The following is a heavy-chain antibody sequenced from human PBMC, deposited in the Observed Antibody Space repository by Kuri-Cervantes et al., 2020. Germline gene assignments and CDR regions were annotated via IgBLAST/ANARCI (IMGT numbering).Heavy chain of an antibody. CDR3: ARDLDDYGTTYWYFDL. Sequence: GGSLRLSCLASGFIFSSYGMHWVRQAPGKGLEWVSYISSSGSTIYYADSVKGRFTISRDNAKNSLYLQMNSLRAEDTAVYYCARDLDDYGTTYWYFDLWGRGTLVTVSS. V-gene: IGHV3-48*04. J-gene: IGHJ2*01. D-gene: IGHD4-17*01. CDR1: GFIFSSYG. CDR2: ISSSGSTI.